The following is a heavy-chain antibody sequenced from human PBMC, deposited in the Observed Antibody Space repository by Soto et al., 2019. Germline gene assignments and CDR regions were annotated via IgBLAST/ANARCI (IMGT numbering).Heavy chain of an antibody. CDR3: ARRRKEATGTLGFDP. Sequence: PGESLKISCKGSGYSFTSYWISWMRQMPGKGLEWMGRIDPSDSYTNFSPSFQGHVTISADKSISTAYVQWSSLKASDTAMYYCARRRKEATGTLGFDPWGQGTLVTVSS. CDR1: GYSFTSYW. CDR2: IDPSDSYT. J-gene: IGHJ5*02. D-gene: IGHD6-13*01. V-gene: IGHV5-10-1*01.